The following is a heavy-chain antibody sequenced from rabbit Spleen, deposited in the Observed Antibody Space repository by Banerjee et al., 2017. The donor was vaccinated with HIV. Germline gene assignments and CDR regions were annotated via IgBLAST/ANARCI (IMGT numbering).Heavy chain of an antibody. D-gene: IGHD4-1*01. CDR2: IDPVFGIT. CDR1: GFTLSSYY. Sequence: QLEESGGGLVQPGGSLKLSCKASGFTLSSYYMNWVRQAPGKGLEWIGYIDPVFGITYYANWVAGRFSISRENAQNTVFLQMTSLTAADTATYFCARETSSGWGIISFYFSLWGPGTLVTVS. CDR3: ARETSSGWGIISFYFSL. J-gene: IGHJ4*01. V-gene: IGHV1S7*01.